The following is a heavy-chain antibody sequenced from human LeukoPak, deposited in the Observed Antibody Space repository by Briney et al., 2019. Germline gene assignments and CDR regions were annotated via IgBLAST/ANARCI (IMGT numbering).Heavy chain of an antibody. Sequence: PGGSLRLSCAASGITFTSYWMNWVRQAPGKGLEWVANIKEDGSEKYYVDSVKGRFTISRDNAKNSVYLQMNSLRAEDTAVYYCARDNGFWGQGTLVTVSS. J-gene: IGHJ4*02. CDR1: GITFTSYW. CDR2: IKEDGSEK. D-gene: IGHD2-8*01. CDR3: ARDNGF. V-gene: IGHV3-7*03.